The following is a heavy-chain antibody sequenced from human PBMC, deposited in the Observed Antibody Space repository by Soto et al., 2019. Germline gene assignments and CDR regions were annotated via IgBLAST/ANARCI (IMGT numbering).Heavy chain of an antibody. Sequence: EVQLLDSGGGLVQPGGSLRLSCAASGFTFGNYAFSWVRQAPGKGLEWVSVISGDGDATYYPDSVKGRFTTSRDNSKNTVYLQMNSLRAEDTAVYYCAKKSLGSITLPALYYFDYWGQGTLVTVSS. J-gene: IGHJ4*02. D-gene: IGHD7-27*01. CDR1: GFTFGNYA. V-gene: IGHV3-23*01. CDR3: AKKSLGSITLPALYYFDY. CDR2: ISGDGDAT.